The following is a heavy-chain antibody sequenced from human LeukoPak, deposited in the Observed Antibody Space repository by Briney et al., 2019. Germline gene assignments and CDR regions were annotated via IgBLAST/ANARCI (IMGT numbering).Heavy chain of an antibody. CDR3: ARGGSLLYPSSSYYYYYMDV. J-gene: IGHJ6*03. CDR2: ISGSGGGT. V-gene: IGHV3-23*01. D-gene: IGHD6-13*01. Sequence: PGGSLRLSCAASGFTFSNHAMSWVRQAPGKGLEWVSGISGSGGGTYYADSVKGRFTISRDNAKNSLYLQMNSLRAEDTAVYYCARGGSLLYPSSSYYYYYMDVWGKGTTVTVSS. CDR1: GFTFSNHA.